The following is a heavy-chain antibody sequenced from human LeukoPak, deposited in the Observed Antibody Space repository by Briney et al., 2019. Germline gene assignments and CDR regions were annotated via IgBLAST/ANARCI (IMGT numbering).Heavy chain of an antibody. CDR3: ARGGPRWLQYLIDY. Sequence: SETLSLTCAVYGGSFSGYYWSWLRQPPGKGLEWIGEINHSGSTNYNPSLKSRVTISVDTSKNQFSLKMSSVTAADTAVYYCARGGPRWLQYLIDYWGQGTLVTVSS. V-gene: IGHV4-34*01. CDR2: INHSGST. CDR1: GGSFSGYY. D-gene: IGHD5-24*01. J-gene: IGHJ4*02.